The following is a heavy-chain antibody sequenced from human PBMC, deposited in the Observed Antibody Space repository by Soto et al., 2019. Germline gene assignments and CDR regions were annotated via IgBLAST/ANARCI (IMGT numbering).Heavy chain of an antibody. CDR2: IYWDDDK. CDR1: GFSLTTSGVG. J-gene: IGHJ4*02. Sequence: QITLNESGPTVVRPTETLTLTCRFSGFSLTTSGVGVGWIRQSPGKAPEWLALIYWDDDKRYSASLKSRLTIHKDRSKNQVVLTVSDLDPTDTATYFCAHRVLRTVFGLVTTTAIYFDFWGQGTPVAVSS. CDR3: AHRVLRTVFGLVTTTAIYFDF. D-gene: IGHD3-3*01. V-gene: IGHV2-5*02.